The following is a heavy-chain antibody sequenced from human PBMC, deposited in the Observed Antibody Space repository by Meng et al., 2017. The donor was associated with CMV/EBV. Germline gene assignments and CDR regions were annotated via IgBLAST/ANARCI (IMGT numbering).Heavy chain of an antibody. Sequence: ASVKVSCKASGYTFTSYVISWVRQAPGQGLEWMGWISAYNGNTNYAQKLQGRVTMTTDTSTSTAYMELRSLRSDDTAMYYCTRDDKAYCGGDCSPVTYYCYYGMDVWGQGTTVTVSS. D-gene: IGHD2-21*01. CDR2: ISAYNGNT. J-gene: IGHJ6*02. CDR3: TRDDKAYCGGDCSPVTYYCYYGMDV. V-gene: IGHV1-18*01. CDR1: GYTFTSYV.